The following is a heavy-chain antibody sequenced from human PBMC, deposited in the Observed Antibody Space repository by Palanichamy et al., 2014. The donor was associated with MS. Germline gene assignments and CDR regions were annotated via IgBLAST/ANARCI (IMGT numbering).Heavy chain of an antibody. D-gene: IGHD5-12*01. Sequence: QVQLQESGPGLVKPSETLSLTCIVSGGSINSNFWAWLRQPAGKELEWIGRVSATGLINYNPSLRSRVTMSLDTSKNQFSLELNSVTAADTALYYCGRDTSTSVDFWGQGIQVTVSS. CDR2: VSATGLI. J-gene: IGHJ4*02. CDR1: GGSINSNF. V-gene: IGHV4-4*07. CDR3: GRDTSTSVDF.